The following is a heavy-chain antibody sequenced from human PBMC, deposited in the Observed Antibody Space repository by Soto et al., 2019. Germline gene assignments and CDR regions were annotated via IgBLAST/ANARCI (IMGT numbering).Heavy chain of an antibody. Sequence: EVQLVESGGGLVQPGGSLRLSCAASGLTFTGSSMHWVRQASGKGLEWVGRSRSRANSYETTYAESVKGRFTISRDESKSTTYLQNNSRKIEDTAVYYCDTLIDDSSDFDGVDYWGQGTLVTVSS. CDR2: SRSRANSYET. CDR3: DTLIDDSSDFDGVDY. V-gene: IGHV3-73*02. CDR1: GLTFTGSS. J-gene: IGHJ4*02. D-gene: IGHD3-22*01.